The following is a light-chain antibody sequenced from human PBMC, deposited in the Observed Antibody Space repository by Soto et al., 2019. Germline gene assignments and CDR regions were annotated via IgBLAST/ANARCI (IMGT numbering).Light chain of an antibody. J-gene: IGLJ3*02. CDR2: GDN. V-gene: IGLV1-40*01. CDR3: GSFAGPVWV. Sequence: QSVLTQPPSVSGAPGQRVAISCTGSSSNIGAEYDVHWYQQLPGTAPKRLIYGDNNRPSGVPDRFSGSKSGTSASLAITGLQPEDEANYYCGSFAGPVWVFGGGTKLTVL. CDR1: SSNIGAEYD.